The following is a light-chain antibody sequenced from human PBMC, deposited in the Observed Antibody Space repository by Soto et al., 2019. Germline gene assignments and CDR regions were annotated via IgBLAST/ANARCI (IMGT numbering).Light chain of an antibody. CDR3: QQYNSYLYT. CDR2: DAS. J-gene: IGKJ2*01. V-gene: IGKV1-5*01. CDR1: QSISSW. Sequence: DIQMTQSPSTLSASVGDRVTITCRASQSISSWLAWYQQKPGKAPKLLIYDASSLDSGVPSRFSGSGSGTEFTLAICSLQADDFATYYCQQYNSYLYTFGQGTKLEIK.